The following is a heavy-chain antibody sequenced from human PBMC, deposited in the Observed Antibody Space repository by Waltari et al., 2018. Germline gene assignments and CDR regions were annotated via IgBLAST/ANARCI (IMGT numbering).Heavy chain of an antibody. J-gene: IGHJ6*02. CDR3: ARDKAVARAYYYGMDV. CDR2: ISYDGSNK. V-gene: IGHV3-30*04. D-gene: IGHD6-19*01. CDR1: GFTFSSYA. Sequence: QVQPVESGGGVVQPGRSLRLSCAASGFTFSSYAMHWVRQAPGKGLEWVAVISYDGSNKYYADSVKGRFTISRDNSKNTLYLQMNSLRAEDTAVYYCARDKAVARAYYYGMDVWGQGTTVTVSS.